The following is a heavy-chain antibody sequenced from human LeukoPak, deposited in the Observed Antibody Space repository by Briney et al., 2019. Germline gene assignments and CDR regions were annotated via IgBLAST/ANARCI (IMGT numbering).Heavy chain of an antibody. CDR1: GYTFTSYA. V-gene: IGHV7-4-1*02. D-gene: IGHD2-15*01. CDR3: ARAIVVVVAASQTGDFDY. J-gene: IGHJ4*02. Sequence: ASVKVSCKASGYTFTSYAMNWVRQAPGQGLEWMGWINTNTGNPTYAQGFTGRFVFSLDTSVSTAYLQISSLKAEDTAVYYCARAIVVVVAASQTGDFDYWGQGTLVTVSS. CDR2: INTNTGNP.